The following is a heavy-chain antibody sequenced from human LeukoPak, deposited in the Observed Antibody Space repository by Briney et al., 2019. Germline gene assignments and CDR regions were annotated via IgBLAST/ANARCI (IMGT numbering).Heavy chain of an antibody. J-gene: IGHJ4*02. Sequence: SETLSLTCTVSGGSISSGGYYWTWIRQHPGKGLEWIGYIYYSGSTHYNPSLKSRLTISLDTSKNQFSLKLSSVTAADTAVYYCARGGYSGYDLDYWGRGTLVTVSS. CDR3: ARGGYSGYDLDY. CDR2: IYYSGST. V-gene: IGHV4-31*03. CDR1: GGSISSGGYY. D-gene: IGHD5-12*01.